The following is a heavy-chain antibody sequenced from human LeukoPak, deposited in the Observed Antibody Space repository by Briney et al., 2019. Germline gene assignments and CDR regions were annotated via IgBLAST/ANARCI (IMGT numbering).Heavy chain of an antibody. Sequence: GGSLRLSCAASGFTFSSYAMSWVRQAPGKGLEWVSAISGSGGSTYYADSVKGRFTISRDNSKNTLYLQMNSPRAEDTAVYYCARGAGYSSREGDYWGQGTLVTVSS. J-gene: IGHJ4*02. CDR3: ARGAGYSSREGDY. CDR2: ISGSGGST. CDR1: GFTFSSYA. D-gene: IGHD6-13*01. V-gene: IGHV3-23*01.